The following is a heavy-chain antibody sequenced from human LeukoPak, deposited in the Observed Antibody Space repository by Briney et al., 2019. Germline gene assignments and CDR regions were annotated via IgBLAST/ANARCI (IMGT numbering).Heavy chain of an antibody. CDR2: INPNLGVT. V-gene: IGHV1-2*02. CDR3: ARDPRSSAPRVGYYYYVDV. J-gene: IGHJ6*03. Sequence: ASVKVSCKASGGTFSSYAISWVRQAPGQGLEWMGWINPNLGVTNYAQKFQGRVTMTRDTSISTAYLELSRLRSDDTAVYYCARDPRSSAPRVGYYYYVDVWGKGTTVTVSS. CDR1: GGTFSSYA. D-gene: IGHD6-13*01.